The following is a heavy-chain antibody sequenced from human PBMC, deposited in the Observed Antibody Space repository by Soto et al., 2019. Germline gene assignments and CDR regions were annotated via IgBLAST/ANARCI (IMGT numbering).Heavy chain of an antibody. V-gene: IGHV4-4*07. CDR3: AKSSIRSSLGQYGLDV. D-gene: IGHD6-13*01. Sequence: SETLSLTCTVSGGSINSYYWYWIRQPAGKGLGWVGRIYISGSTNYNPSLTSRVTMSIDTSKNQFSLMVSSVPAADTAVYYCAKSSIRSSLGQYGLDVWGQGTTVTVSS. J-gene: IGHJ6*02. CDR1: GGSINSYY. CDR2: IYISGST.